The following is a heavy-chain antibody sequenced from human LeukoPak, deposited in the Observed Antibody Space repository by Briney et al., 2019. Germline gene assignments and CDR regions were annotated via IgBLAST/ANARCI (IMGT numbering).Heavy chain of an antibody. CDR2: ISYDGTDQ. CDR3: AELGITMIGGV. Sequence: GGSLRLSCAASGFTFNYYAMHWVRQAPGKGLEWVAVISYDGTDQYYADSVKGRFTISRDNAKNSLYLQMNSLRAEDTAVYYCAELGITMIGGVWGKGTTVTISS. D-gene: IGHD3-10*02. V-gene: IGHV3-30*07. J-gene: IGHJ6*04. CDR1: GFTFNYYA.